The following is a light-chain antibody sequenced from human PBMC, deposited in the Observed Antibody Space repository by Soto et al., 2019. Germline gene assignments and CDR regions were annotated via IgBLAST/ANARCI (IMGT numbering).Light chain of an antibody. CDR1: RSVSSY. Sequence: EIVMTQSPVTLTVSPGERATLSCRASRSVSSYLAWYQQKRGQAPRLLIYSASTRATGIPARFSGSGSGTEFILTICSLQSEDFAVYYCQQFSKWPLTFGGGTKVDIK. CDR2: SAS. CDR3: QQFSKWPLT. V-gene: IGKV3-15*01. J-gene: IGKJ4*01.